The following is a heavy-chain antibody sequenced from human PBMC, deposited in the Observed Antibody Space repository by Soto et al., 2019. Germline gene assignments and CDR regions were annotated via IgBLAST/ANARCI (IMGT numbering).Heavy chain of an antibody. J-gene: IGHJ6*02. V-gene: IGHV3-23*01. D-gene: IGHD3-9*01. CDR2: IGGSGRNT. CDR1: GFTFSNHA. CDR3: ARVLRYFDTPYGMDV. Sequence: EVQLLESGEGLVQPGGSLKLSCAASGFTFSNHAMSWVRQAPGKGLEWVSGIGGSGRNTYYADSVKGRFTISRDNSQNMLFLQMNSLRAEDTAEYYCARVLRYFDTPYGMDVWGQGTTVTVSS.